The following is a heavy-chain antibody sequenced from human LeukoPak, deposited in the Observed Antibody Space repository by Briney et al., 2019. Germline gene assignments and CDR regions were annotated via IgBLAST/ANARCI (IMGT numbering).Heavy chain of an antibody. CDR3: AKWGSFYYYDSSGYPDY. D-gene: IGHD3-22*01. CDR1: GFTFSSYA. V-gene: IGHV3-23*01. CDR2: ISGSGDRT. J-gene: IGHJ4*02. Sequence: GGSLRLSCAASGFTFSSYAMSWVRQAPGKGLEWVSGISGSGDRTYYADPVKGRFTISRDNPKNTLYLQMNSLRVEDTAVYYCAKWGSFYYYDSSGYPDYWGQGSLVTVSS.